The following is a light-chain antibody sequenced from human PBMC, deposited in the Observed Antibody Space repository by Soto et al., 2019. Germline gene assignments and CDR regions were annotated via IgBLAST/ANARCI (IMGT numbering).Light chain of an antibody. CDR3: QQYYSTPFT. CDR1: QSVLYSSNNKNY. V-gene: IGKV4-1*01. CDR2: WAS. Sequence: DIVMTQSPDSLAVSLGGRATINCKSSQSVLYSSNNKNYLAWYQQKPGQPPKLLIYWASTRASGVPDRFSGSGSGTDFTLTISRLQAEDVAVYYCQQYYSTPFTFGPGTKVDIK. J-gene: IGKJ3*01.